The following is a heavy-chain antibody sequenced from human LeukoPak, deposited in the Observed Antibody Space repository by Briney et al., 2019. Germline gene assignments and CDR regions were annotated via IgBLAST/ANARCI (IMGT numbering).Heavy chain of an antibody. V-gene: IGHV1-2*02. CDR3: ARDSGGYSYGYAPSNFDY. CDR2: INPNSGGT. Sequence: ASVKVSCKASGYTFTGYYMHWVRQAPGQGLEWMGWINPNSGGTNYAQKFQGRVTMTRDTSISTAYIELSRLRSDDTAVYYCARDSGGYSYGYAPSNFDYWGQGTLVTVSS. CDR1: GYTFTGYY. D-gene: IGHD5-18*01. J-gene: IGHJ4*02.